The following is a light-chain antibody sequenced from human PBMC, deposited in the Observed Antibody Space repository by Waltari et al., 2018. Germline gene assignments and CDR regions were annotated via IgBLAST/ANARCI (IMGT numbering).Light chain of an antibody. V-gene: IGKV1-5*03. CDR3: QQYNSYSQT. CDR2: RAS. J-gene: IGKJ1*01. Sequence: DIQMTQFPSTLSASVGDRVTITCRASQNINTWLAWYQQKPGQVPKLLIYRASNLQTGVPSRFSGSGSGTEVTLAISSLQPDDFATYYCQQYNSYSQTFGQGTKVEV. CDR1: QNINTW.